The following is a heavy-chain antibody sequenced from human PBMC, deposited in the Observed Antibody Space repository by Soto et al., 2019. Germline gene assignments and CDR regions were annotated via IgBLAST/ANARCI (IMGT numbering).Heavy chain of an antibody. CDR1: GDSISSHY. V-gene: IGHV4-59*11. CDR2: IAYSGST. J-gene: IGHJ4*02. CDR3: ARYSGTYYAY. Sequence: QAQLQESGPGLVKPSETLSLTCTVSGDSISSHYWTWIRQPPGKGLEWIGYIAYSGSTNYNPSLNSRVPRSLDTSKNQSSLELTSVTAADTAMYYCARYSGTYYAYWGQGTLVTVSS. D-gene: IGHD1-26*01.